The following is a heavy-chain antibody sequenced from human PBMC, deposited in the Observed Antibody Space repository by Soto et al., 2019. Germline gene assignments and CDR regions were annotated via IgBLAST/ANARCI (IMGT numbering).Heavy chain of an antibody. CDR3: ARSNYDYETSGYYDPKGNWFDP. CDR2: IKPIFGTP. J-gene: IGHJ5*02. V-gene: IGHV1-69*13. Sequence: SVKFSCKASGGSFSSSGISWVRQAPGQGLDWIGGIKPIFGTPIYAQRFQGRVTMTADEFTNTAYMELSSLRSEDTAVYYCARSNYDYETSGYYDPKGNWFDPWGQGTLVTVSS. CDR1: GGSFSSSG. D-gene: IGHD3-22*01.